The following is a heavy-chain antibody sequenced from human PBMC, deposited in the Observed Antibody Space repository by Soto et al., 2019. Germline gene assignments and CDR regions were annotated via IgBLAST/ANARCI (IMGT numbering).Heavy chain of an antibody. V-gene: IGHV4-59*01. D-gene: IGHD3-3*01. CDR1: GGSISSYY. Sequence: QVQLQESGPGLVKPSETLSLTCTVSGGSISSYYWSWIRQPPGKGLEWIGYIYYSGSTNYNPSLKSRVTISVDTSKNQFPLKLSSVTAADTAVYYCARANSIFGVVTIGYWGQGTLVTVSS. CDR3: ARANSIFGVVTIGY. CDR2: IYYSGST. J-gene: IGHJ4*02.